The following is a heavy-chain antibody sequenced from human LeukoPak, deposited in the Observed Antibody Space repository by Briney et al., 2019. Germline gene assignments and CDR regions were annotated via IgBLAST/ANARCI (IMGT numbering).Heavy chain of an antibody. J-gene: IGHJ6*03. V-gene: IGHV1-2*02. Sequence: GASVKVSCKASGYTSTGYYMHWVRQAPGQGLEWMGWINPNSGGTNYAQKFQGRVTLTRDTSISTAYMELSSLRSDDTAVYYCARGVDTAVIPYYYYYMDVWGTGTTVTVSS. CDR2: INPNSGGT. CDR3: ARGVDTAVIPYYYYYMDV. D-gene: IGHD5-18*01. CDR1: GYTSTGYY.